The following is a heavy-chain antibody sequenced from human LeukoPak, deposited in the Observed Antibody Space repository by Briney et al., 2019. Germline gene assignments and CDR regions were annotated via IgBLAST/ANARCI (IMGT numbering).Heavy chain of an antibody. CDR2: MNPNSGNT. V-gene: IGHV1-8*01. J-gene: IGHJ6*02. CDR3: ARVAVAGFPFDYYYGMDV. D-gene: IGHD6-19*01. CDR1: GYTFTSHD. Sequence: ASVKVSCKASGYTFTSHDINWVRQATGQGLEWMGWMNPNSGNTGYAQKFQGRVTMTRNTSISTAYMELSSLRSEDTAVYYCARVAVAGFPFDYYYGMDVWGQGTTVTVSS.